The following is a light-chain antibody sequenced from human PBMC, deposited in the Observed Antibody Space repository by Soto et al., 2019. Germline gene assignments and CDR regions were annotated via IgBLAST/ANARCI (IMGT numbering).Light chain of an antibody. CDR1: QSVSSVY. CDR2: GAS. CDR3: QQYGSSPIT. Sequence: EFVLTQSPDTLSLSPGERATLSCRASQSVSSVYFAWYQQKPGQAPRLLIYGASSRATGIPDRFSGSGSGTDFTLTISRLEPEDFAVYYCQQYGSSPITFGQGTRLEIK. J-gene: IGKJ5*01. V-gene: IGKV3-20*01.